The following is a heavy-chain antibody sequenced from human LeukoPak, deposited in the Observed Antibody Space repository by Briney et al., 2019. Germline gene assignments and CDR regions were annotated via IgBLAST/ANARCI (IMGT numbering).Heavy chain of an antibody. D-gene: IGHD1-26*01. CDR1: GFTFSSYA. V-gene: IGHV3-23*01. CDR2: ISGSGGST. Sequence: GGSLRLSCAASGFTFSSYAMSWVRQAPGKGLEWVSAISGSGGSTYYADSVKGRFTISRDNAKNSLYLQMNSLRAEDTAVYYCARDPARSGSRQDDYWGQGTLVTVSS. CDR3: ARDPARSGSRQDDY. J-gene: IGHJ4*02.